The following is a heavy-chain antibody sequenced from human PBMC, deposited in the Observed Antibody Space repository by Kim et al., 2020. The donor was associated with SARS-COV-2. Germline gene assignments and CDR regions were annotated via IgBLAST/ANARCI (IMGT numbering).Heavy chain of an antibody. V-gene: IGHV3-21*01. CDR2: ISSSSSYI. Sequence: GGSLRLSCAASGFTFSSYSMNWVRQAPGKGLEWVSSISSSSSYIYYADSVKGRFTISRDNAKNSLYLQMNSLRAEDTAVYYCARDLGPHRAYSGYDYSWFDGMDVWGQGTTVTVSS. CDR1: GFTFSSYS. CDR3: ARDLGPHRAYSGYDYSWFDGMDV. J-gene: IGHJ6*02. D-gene: IGHD5-12*01.